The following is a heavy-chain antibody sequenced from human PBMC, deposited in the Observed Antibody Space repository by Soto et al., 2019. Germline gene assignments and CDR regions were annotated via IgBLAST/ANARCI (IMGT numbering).Heavy chain of an antibody. CDR2: IYYSGST. CDR3: ARRRRSGWFYFDY. V-gene: IGHV4-31*03. J-gene: IGHJ4*02. D-gene: IGHD6-19*01. Sequence: SETLSLTCTVSGGSISSGGYYWSWIRQHPGKGLEWIGYIYYSGSTYYNPSLKSRVTISVDTSKNQFSLKLSSVTAADTAVYYCARRRRSGWFYFDYWGQGTLVTVSS. CDR1: GGSISSGGYY.